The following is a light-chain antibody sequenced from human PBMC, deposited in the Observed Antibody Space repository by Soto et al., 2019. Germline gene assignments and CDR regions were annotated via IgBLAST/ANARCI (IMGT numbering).Light chain of an antibody. CDR3: QQYNSYPWT. V-gene: IGKV1-5*01. Sequence: DIQITQSPSTLSSSVSERFTITCRASQSISSWLAWYQQKPGKAPKLLIYDASSLESGVPSRFSGSGSGTEFTLTISSLQPDDFATYYCQQYNSYPWTFGQGTKVDI. CDR1: QSISSW. CDR2: DAS. J-gene: IGKJ1*01.